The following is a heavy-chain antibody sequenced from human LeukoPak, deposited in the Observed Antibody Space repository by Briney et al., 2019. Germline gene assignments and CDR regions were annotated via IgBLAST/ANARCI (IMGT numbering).Heavy chain of an antibody. Sequence: SETLSLTCAVYGGSFSGYYWSWIRQPPGKGLEWIGEINHSGSTNCNPSLKSRVTISVDTSKNQFSLKLSSVTAADTAVYYCARADYSNSFDYWGQGTLVTVSS. J-gene: IGHJ4*02. D-gene: IGHD4-11*01. V-gene: IGHV4-34*01. CDR3: ARADYSNSFDY. CDR2: INHSGST. CDR1: GGSFSGYY.